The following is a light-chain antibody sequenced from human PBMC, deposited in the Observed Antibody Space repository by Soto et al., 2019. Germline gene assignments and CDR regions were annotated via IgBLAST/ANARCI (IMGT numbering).Light chain of an antibody. Sequence: EIVLTQSPGTLSLSPGERATLSCRASQSVTSSYLAWYQQKPGQPPRLLISDASSRATGIPDRFSGSGSGRDFTLNISSLEPEDFAVYCCQQYGRSPPSWTFGQGTKVEIK. CDR2: DAS. V-gene: IGKV3-20*01. CDR3: QQYGRSPPSWT. J-gene: IGKJ1*01. CDR1: QSVTSSY.